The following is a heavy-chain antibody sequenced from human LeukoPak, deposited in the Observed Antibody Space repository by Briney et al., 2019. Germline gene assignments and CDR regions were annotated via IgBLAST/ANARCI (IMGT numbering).Heavy chain of an antibody. V-gene: IGHV3-33*06. CDR1: GFTSSSYG. D-gene: IGHD2-2*01. J-gene: IGHJ4*02. CDR2: IWYDGSNK. CDR3: AKGRSTPAYFDY. Sequence: PGGSLRLSCAASGFTSSSYGMHWVRQAPGKGLEWVAVIWYDGSNKYYADSVKGRFTISRDNSKNTLYLQMNSLRAEDTAVYYCAKGRSTPAYFDYWGQGTLVTVSS.